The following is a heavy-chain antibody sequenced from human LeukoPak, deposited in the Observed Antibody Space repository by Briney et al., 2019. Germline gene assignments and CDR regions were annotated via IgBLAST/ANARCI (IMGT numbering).Heavy chain of an antibody. D-gene: IGHD6-13*01. Sequence: GGSLRLSCAASGFTFSSYDMSWVRQAPGKGPEWVSAVSGSDGSTYYADSVKGRFTISRDNSKNTLYLQMNSLRAEDTAVYYCAVYSSSWYAFDYWGQGTLVTVSS. CDR2: VSGSDGST. V-gene: IGHV3-23*01. J-gene: IGHJ4*02. CDR1: GFTFSSYD. CDR3: AVYSSSWYAFDY.